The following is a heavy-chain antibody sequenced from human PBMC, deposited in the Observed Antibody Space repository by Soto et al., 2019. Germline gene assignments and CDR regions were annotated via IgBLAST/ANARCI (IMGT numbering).Heavy chain of an antibody. CDR3: VKNSAWFHS. V-gene: IGHV3-23*01. CDR2: IDGAGRIT. Sequence: EVQLLEWGGGFIQTGGSLRLSCAASGFTPSSSDMSWVRQGPGKGLEWVSTIDGAGRITYYADSVKGRFTISRDNSKNTMYLQMESLGADDTAVYYWVKNSAWFHSWGQGALVTVSS. D-gene: IGHD3-10*01. J-gene: IGHJ5*01. CDR1: GFTPSSSD.